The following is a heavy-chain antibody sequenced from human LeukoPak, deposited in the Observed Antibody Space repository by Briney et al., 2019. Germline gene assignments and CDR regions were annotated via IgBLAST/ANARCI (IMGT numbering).Heavy chain of an antibody. CDR1: GYSISSGYY. D-gene: IGHD2-15*01. J-gene: IGHJ1*01. Sequence: KPSETLSLTCTVSGYSISSGYYWGWIRQPPGKGLEWIGSIYYSGSTYYNPSLKSRVTISVDTSKNQFSLKLSSVTAADTAVYYCARHVGYFQHWGQGTLVTVSS. V-gene: IGHV4-38-2*02. CDR3: ARHVGYFQH. CDR2: IYYSGST.